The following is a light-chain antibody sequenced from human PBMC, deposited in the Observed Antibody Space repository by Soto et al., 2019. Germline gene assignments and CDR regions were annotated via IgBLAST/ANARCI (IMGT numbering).Light chain of an antibody. CDR2: GTS. CDR3: QQYASSSYT. J-gene: IGKJ2*01. CDR1: QSVSRSY. Sequence: EIVLRQSPGTLSLSPGERATLSCRASQSVSRSYLAWYQQKPGQAPRLLIYGTSSRATGIPDRFSGSGSGTDFTLTISRLEPEDFAVYYCQQYASSSYTFGQGTKLETK. V-gene: IGKV3-20*01.